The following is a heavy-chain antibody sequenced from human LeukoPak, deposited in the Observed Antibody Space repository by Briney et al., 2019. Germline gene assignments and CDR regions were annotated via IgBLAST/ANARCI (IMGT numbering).Heavy chain of an antibody. CDR3: ARSRNYYDSSNFDY. D-gene: IGHD3-22*01. CDR1: GGSISSYY. Sequence: PSETLSLTCTVSGGSISSYYWSWIRQPPGRGLEWIGYIYYSGSTNYNPSLKSRVTISVDTSKNQFSLKLSSVTAADTAVYYCARSRNYYDSSNFDYWGQGTLVTVS. CDR2: IYYSGST. V-gene: IGHV4-59*01. J-gene: IGHJ4*02.